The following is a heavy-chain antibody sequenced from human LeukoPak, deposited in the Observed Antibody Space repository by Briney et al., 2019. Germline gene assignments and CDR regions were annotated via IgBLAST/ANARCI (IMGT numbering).Heavy chain of an antibody. CDR3: ARDYGGNSDY. J-gene: IGHJ4*02. CDR2: ISSSSSYI. D-gene: IGHD4-23*01. Sequence: TGGSLRLSCAASGFTSSSYSMNWVRQAPGRGLEWVSSISSSSSYIYYADSVKGRFTISRDNAKNSLYLQMNSLRAEDTAVYYCARDYGGNSDYWGQGTLVTVSS. V-gene: IGHV3-21*01. CDR1: GFTSSSYS.